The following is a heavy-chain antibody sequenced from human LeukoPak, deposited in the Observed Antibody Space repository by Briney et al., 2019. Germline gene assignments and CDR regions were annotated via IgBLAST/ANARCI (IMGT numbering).Heavy chain of an antibody. D-gene: IGHD1-26*01. CDR2: IYYSGST. V-gene: IGHV4-59*01. J-gene: IGHJ4*02. Sequence: SETLSLTCTVSGGSISRYYWSWIRQPPGKGLEWIGYIYYSGSTNYNPSLKSRVTISVDTSKNQFSLNLSSVTAADTAVYHCAREINRGSYYFDYWGQGTLVTVSS. CDR3: AREINRGSYYFDY. CDR1: GGSISRYY.